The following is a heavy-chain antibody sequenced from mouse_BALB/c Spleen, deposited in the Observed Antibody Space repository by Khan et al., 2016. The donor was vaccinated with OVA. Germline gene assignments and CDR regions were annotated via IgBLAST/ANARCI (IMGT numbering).Heavy chain of an antibody. V-gene: IGHV2-6-5*01. CDR1: GFSLTDYG. Sequence: QVQLKQSGPGLVAPSQSLSITCTVSGFSLTDYGVSWIRQPPGKGLEWLGVIWGGGSTYYNSALKSRLSISKDNSKSQVFLKMNSLQTDDTAMYXSAKSFYAHYYAMDYWGQGTSVTVSS. D-gene: IGHD2-10*01. CDR2: IWGGGST. J-gene: IGHJ4*01. CDR3: AKSFYAHYYAMDY.